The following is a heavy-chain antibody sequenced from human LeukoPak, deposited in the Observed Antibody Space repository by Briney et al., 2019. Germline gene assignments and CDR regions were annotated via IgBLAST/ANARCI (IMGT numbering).Heavy chain of an antibody. V-gene: IGHV4-38-2*02. Sequence: PSETLSLTCTVSGYSISSGYYWGWIRQPPGKGLEWIGSIYHSGSTYYNPSLKSRVTISVDTSKNQFSLKLSSVTAADTAVYYCAREARAVAHFDYWGQGTLVTVSS. J-gene: IGHJ4*02. CDR1: GYSISSGYY. D-gene: IGHD6-19*01. CDR3: AREARAVAHFDY. CDR2: IYHSGST.